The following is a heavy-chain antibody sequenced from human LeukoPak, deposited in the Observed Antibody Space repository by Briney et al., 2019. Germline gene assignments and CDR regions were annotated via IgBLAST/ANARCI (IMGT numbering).Heavy chain of an antibody. CDR3: ARDPGGFKIDY. J-gene: IGHJ4*02. D-gene: IGHD2-8*02. CDR1: GDTFIGYY. V-gene: IGHV1-2*02. CDR2: MNLNSGDT. Sequence: ASVRVSCKASGDTFIGYYMHWARQAPGQGLEWMGWMNLNSGDTNYAQKFQGRVTMTRDTSISTAYMELSSLRSDDTAVYYCARDPGGFKIDYWGQGTLVTVSS.